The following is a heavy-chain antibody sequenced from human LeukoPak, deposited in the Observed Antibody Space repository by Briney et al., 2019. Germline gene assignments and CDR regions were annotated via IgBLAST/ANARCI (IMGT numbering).Heavy chain of an antibody. V-gene: IGHV4-59*01. CDR2: LYSSGGT. CDR1: GGSISSNY. CDR3: ARAGGYRPAPADLDY. Sequence: SETLSLTCTVSGGSISSNYWSWIRQPPGKGLEWIGYLYSSGGTNYNPSLKSRVTISVDTSKNQFSLRLSSVTAADTAVYYCARAGGYRPAPADLDYWGQGTLVTVSS. D-gene: IGHD6-13*01. J-gene: IGHJ4*02.